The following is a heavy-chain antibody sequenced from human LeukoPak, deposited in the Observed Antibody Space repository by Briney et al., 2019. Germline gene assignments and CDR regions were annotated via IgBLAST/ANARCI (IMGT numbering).Heavy chain of an antibody. V-gene: IGHV3-53*01. D-gene: IGHD3-3*01. J-gene: IGHJ4*02. CDR2: IYSGGRT. Sequence: PGGSLRLSCAASGFTFSSNYMSWVRQAPGKGLEWVSVIYSGGRTYYADSVKGRFTISRDNSKNTVYLQMNSLRAEDTAVYYCARDEWRGPYYWGQGTLVTVSS. CDR3: ARDEWRGPYY. CDR1: GFTFSSNY.